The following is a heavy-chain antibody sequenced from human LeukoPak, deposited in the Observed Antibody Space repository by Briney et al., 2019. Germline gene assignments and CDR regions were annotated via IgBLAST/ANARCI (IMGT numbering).Heavy chain of an antibody. D-gene: IGHD3-9*01. V-gene: IGHV1-24*01. CDR2: FDPEDGGT. J-gene: IGHJ4*02. CDR3: ATFPRNAYYDILTGYTPGHFDY. Sequence: ASVKVSCKVSGYTLTELSMHWVRQAPGKGLEWMGGFDPEDGGTIYAQKFQGRVTMTEDTSTDTAYMELSSLRSEDTAVYYCATFPRNAYYDILTGYTPGHFDYWGQGTLVTVSS. CDR1: GYTLTELS.